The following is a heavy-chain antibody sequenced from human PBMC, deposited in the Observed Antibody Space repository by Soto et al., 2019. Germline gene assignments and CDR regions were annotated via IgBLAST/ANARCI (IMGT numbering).Heavy chain of an antibody. V-gene: IGHV1-46*01. Sequence: GASVKGSWKASGYTFSSDYMDWVRQAPGQGLEWMGIINPSGGSTSYAQKFQGRVTMTRDTSTSTVYMELSSLRSEDTAVYYCARDSLGPFDIWGQGTMVTVSS. CDR3: ARDSLGPFDI. CDR1: GYTFSSDY. J-gene: IGHJ3*02. CDR2: INPSGGST.